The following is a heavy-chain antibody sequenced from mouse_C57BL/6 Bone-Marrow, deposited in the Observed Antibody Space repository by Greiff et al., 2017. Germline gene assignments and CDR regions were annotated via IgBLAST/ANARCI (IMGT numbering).Heavy chain of an antibody. V-gene: IGHV5-2*01. CDR3: AREQDDYDGDAMDY. Sequence: DVQLQESGGGLVQPGESLKLSCESNEYEFPSHDMSWVRKTPEKRLELVAAINSDGGSTYYPDTMERRFIISRDNTTKTLYLQMSSLRSEDTALYYCAREQDDYDGDAMDYWGQGTSVTVSS. D-gene: IGHD2-4*01. CDR2: INSDGGST. CDR1: EYEFPSHD. J-gene: IGHJ4*01.